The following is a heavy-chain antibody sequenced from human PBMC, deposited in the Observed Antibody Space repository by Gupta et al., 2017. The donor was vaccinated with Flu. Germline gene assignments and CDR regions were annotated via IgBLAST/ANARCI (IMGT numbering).Heavy chain of an antibody. D-gene: IGHD3-22*01. CDR3: ARSYYASFVEY. CDR1: GFTFRTSD. V-gene: IGHV3-13*01. J-gene: IGHJ4*02. Sequence: EVQLVESGGVLVQQGGSRRLSCAASGFTFRTSDMHWVRQATGKGLEWVSAIGSAGDIYYSASVRGRFTISRENVKNSVYLQMNNLRAGDTAVYYCARSYYASFVEYWGQGILVTVSS. CDR2: IGSAGDI.